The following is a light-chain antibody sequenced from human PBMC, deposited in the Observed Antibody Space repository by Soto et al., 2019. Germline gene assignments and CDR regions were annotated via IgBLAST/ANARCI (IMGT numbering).Light chain of an antibody. CDR1: QSISTW. Sequence: DIQMTQSPSTLSTSVGDRITITCRASQSISTWLAWYQQKPGKAPKLLIDKASSLGNGVPSRFGGTGSGTEFTLTISSLQPDDFATYYCQHRLSFGGGTKLEI. CDR3: QHRLS. J-gene: IGKJ4*01. V-gene: IGKV1-5*03. CDR2: KAS.